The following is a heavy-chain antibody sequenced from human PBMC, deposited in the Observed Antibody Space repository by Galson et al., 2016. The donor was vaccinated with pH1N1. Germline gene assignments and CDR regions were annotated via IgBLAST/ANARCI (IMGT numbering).Heavy chain of an antibody. J-gene: IGHJ5*02. Sequence: SVKVSCKAFNYTFTNYGISWVRQAPGQGLEWMGWISAYNGNTNYAQKFQGRVTMTTDTSTSTAYLELGSLRSDDTAVYYCARALPAQHWPVLTVDPWGQGTLVTVSS. CDR2: ISAYNGNT. V-gene: IGHV1-18*01. D-gene: IGHD3-3*02. CDR1: NYTFTNYG. CDR3: ARALPAQHWPVLTVDP.